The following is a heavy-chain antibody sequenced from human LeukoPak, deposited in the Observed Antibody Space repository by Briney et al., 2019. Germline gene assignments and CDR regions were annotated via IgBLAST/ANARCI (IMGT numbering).Heavy chain of an antibody. V-gene: IGHV3-7*03. CDR2: IKQEGSEK. Sequence: GGSLRLSCTASGFILSSYWMSWVRQAPGKGLEWGANIKQEGSEKYSVDSVKGRFTISRHNAENSLYLQMDSLRAEGTAVYYCATVLSGRGSLYAYYYYMDVWGKGTTVTISS. CDR3: ATVLSGRGSLYAYYYYMDV. CDR1: GFILSSYW. J-gene: IGHJ6*03. D-gene: IGHD3-10*01.